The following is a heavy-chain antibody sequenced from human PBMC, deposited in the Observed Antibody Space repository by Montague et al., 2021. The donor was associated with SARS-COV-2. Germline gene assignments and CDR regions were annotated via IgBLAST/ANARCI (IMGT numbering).Heavy chain of an antibody. J-gene: IGHJ4*02. Sequence: SETLSLTCAVYGGSFSGYYWSWIRQPPGKGLEWIGEINHSRSTNYNPSLKSRVTISVDTSKNQFSLKLSSVTAADTAVYYCARGRYSSSWYGAKYYFDYWGQGTLVTVSS. CDR1: GGSFSGYY. CDR2: INHSRST. V-gene: IGHV4-34*01. D-gene: IGHD6-13*01. CDR3: ARGRYSSSWYGAKYYFDY.